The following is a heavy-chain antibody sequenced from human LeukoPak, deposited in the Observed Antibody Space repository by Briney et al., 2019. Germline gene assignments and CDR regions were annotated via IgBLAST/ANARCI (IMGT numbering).Heavy chain of an antibody. Sequence: GGSLRLSCAASGFTFSTYWMSWVRQAPGKGLEWVANTNQDGSEKYHVDSVKGRFTISRDNAKNSLYLQMNSLRAEDTAVYYCARGSGYRSAWYYWGQGTLVTVSS. J-gene: IGHJ4*02. CDR3: ARGSGYRSAWYY. V-gene: IGHV3-7*05. D-gene: IGHD6-19*01. CDR2: TNQDGSEK. CDR1: GFTFSTYW.